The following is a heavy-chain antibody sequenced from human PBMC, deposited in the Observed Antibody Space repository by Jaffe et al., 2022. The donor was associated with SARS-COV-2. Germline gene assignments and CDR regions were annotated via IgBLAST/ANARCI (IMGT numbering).Heavy chain of an antibody. V-gene: IGHV7-4-1*02. CDR2: INTDTGNP. D-gene: IGHD2-15*01. Sequence: QVQLVQSGSELKEPGASVKVSCKASGYSFRTYAMNWVRQAPGQGLEWMGWINTDTGNPTYAQGFTGRFVFSLDTSVSTAYLQISSLQAEDTAVYYCARAIACSARSCFSEYWGQGTLVTVSS. CDR3: ARAIACSARSCFSEY. CDR1: GYSFRTYA. J-gene: IGHJ4*02.